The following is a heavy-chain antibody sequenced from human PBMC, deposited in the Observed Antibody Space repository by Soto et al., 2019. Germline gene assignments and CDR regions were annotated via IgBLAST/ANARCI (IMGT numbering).Heavy chain of an antibody. J-gene: IGHJ4*02. CDR1: GGTFRGYD. CDR2: INHSGST. CDR3: ARVRGSSWYYYFDY. Sequence: SETLSLTCAVYGGTFRGYDGSWLRPPPGKGLEWIGEINHSGSTNYNPSLKSRVTISVDTSKNQFSLKLSSVTAADTAVYYCARVRGSSWYYYFDYWGQGTLVTVSS. V-gene: IGHV4-34*01. D-gene: IGHD6-13*01.